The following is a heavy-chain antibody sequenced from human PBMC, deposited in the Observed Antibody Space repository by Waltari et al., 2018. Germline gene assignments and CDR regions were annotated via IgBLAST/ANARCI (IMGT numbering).Heavy chain of an antibody. CDR2: INHSGST. J-gene: IGHJ6*02. D-gene: IGHD3-10*01. Sequence: QVELQQWGAGLLKPSETLSLTCAVYGGSFSGYYWSWIRQPPGQGLEWIGEINHSGSTNYNPSLKSRVTISVDTSKNQFSLKLSSVTAADTAVYYCARKRITMVRGVILYYYGMDVWGQGTTVTVSS. V-gene: IGHV4-34*01. CDR1: GGSFSGYY. CDR3: ARKRITMVRGVILYYYGMDV.